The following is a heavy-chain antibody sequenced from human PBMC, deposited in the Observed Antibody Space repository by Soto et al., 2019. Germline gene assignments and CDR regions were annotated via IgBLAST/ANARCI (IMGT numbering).Heavy chain of an antibody. Sequence: GGSLRLSCTASGITFSNYWMTWVRQAPGKGPEWVANINQDGSEKYYVDSVRCRFTVSRDNAKNSLFLQMNSLRAEDTAVYYCASRPSAVVYHAVFYYWGQGSLVTVSS. CDR3: ASRPSAVVYHAVFYY. CDR2: INQDGSEK. J-gene: IGHJ4*02. D-gene: IGHD6-6*01. CDR1: GITFSNYW. V-gene: IGHV3-7*03.